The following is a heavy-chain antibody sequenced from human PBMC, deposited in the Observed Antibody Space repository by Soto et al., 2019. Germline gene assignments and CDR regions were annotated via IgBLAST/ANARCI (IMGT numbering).Heavy chain of an antibody. D-gene: IGHD3-10*01. CDR1: GFIFDSYA. J-gene: IGHJ4*02. Sequence: EVQLLESGGGLVQPGGSLRLSCAASGFIFDSYAMSWVRQAPGKGLEWVSSVSGSGDSTYYADSVKGRFTISRDNSKNALYLQMNSLRVEDTAIYYCAKERWGFGELVSEDYWGQGTLVTVSS. CDR3: AKERWGFGELVSEDY. CDR2: VSGSGDST. V-gene: IGHV3-23*01.